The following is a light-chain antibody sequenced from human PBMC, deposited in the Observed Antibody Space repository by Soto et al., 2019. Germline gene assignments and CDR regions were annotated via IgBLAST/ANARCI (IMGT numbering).Light chain of an antibody. J-gene: IGLJ3*02. CDR3: SSYTSSRTWV. V-gene: IGLV2-14*01. CDR1: SSDVGGYEY. CDR2: EVS. Sequence: QSALTQPASVSGSPGQSITISCTGTSSDVGGYEYVSWYQQHPGKAPKLMIYEVSNRPSGVSNRFSGSKSGNTASLTISGLQAEDEADYYCSSYTSSRTWVFGGGTKLAVL.